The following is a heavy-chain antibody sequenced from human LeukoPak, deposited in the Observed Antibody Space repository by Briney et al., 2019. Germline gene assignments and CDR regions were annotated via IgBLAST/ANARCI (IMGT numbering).Heavy chain of an antibody. V-gene: IGHV2-70*11. CDR3: ARIPAYYYDSSGNDY. J-gene: IGHJ4*02. D-gene: IGHD3-22*01. Sequence: SGPALVKPTQTLTLTCTFSGFSLSTSGMCVSWIRQPPGKALEWLARIDWDDDKYYSTSLKTRLTISKDTSKSQVVLTMTNMDPVDTATYYCARIPAYYYDSSGNDYWGQGTLVTVSS. CDR2: IDWDDDK. CDR1: GFSLSTSGMC.